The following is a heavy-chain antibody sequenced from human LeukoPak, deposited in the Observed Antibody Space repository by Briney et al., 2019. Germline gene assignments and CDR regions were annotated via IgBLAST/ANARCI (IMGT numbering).Heavy chain of an antibody. V-gene: IGHV1-18*01. D-gene: IGHD3-22*01. CDR1: GYTFTSYG. Sequence: ASVTVSFKASGYTFTSYGISWVRQAPGQGLEWMGWISTYNGNTNYVQKLQGRVTMTTDTSTSTAYMELRSLRSDDTAVYYCARDQYYYDSTGIDYWGQGTLVTVSS. J-gene: IGHJ4*02. CDR2: ISTYNGNT. CDR3: ARDQYYYDSTGIDY.